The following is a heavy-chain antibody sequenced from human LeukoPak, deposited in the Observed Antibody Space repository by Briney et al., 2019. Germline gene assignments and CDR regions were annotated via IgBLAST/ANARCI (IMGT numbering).Heavy chain of an antibody. CDR3: ARRQPGYNGSYYAFDI. D-gene: IGHD1-26*01. J-gene: IGHJ3*02. CDR2: ISSSGSTI. Sequence: GGSLRLSCAASGFTFSDYYMSWIRQAPGKGLEWVSYISSSGSTIYYADPVKGRFTISRDNAKNSLYLQMNSLRAEDTAVYYCARRQPGYNGSYYAFDIWGQGTMVTVSS. CDR1: GFTFSDYY. V-gene: IGHV3-11*01.